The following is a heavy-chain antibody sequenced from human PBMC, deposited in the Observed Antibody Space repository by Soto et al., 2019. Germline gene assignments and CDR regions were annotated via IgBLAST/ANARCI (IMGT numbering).Heavy chain of an antibody. V-gene: IGHV5-51*01. Sequence: GESLKISCRGSGYSFLNYWIGWVRKMPGKDLEWIGIIYPDDSETRYSPSFQGQVTISADKSISTAYLQWSSLKASDTAMYYCAGGGVRGVITRTRDYYGMDVWGQGTTVTVSS. D-gene: IGHD3-10*01. J-gene: IGHJ6*02. CDR3: AGGGVRGVITRTRDYYGMDV. CDR1: GYSFLNYW. CDR2: IYPDDSET.